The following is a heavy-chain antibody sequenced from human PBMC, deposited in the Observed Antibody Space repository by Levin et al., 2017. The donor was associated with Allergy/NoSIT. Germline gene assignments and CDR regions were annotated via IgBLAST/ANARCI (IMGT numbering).Heavy chain of an antibody. J-gene: IGHJ4*02. CDR1: GFTFSSYA. CDR3: AKHYGSGSYLLDYFDY. Sequence: GGSLRLSCAASGFTFSSYAMSWVRQAPGKGLEWVSGIRGSDGSTYYADSVQGRFTITRDTSKNTLYLQMNSLRAEDTAVYYCAKHYGSGSYLLDYFDYWGQGTLVTVSS. D-gene: IGHD3-10*01. CDR2: IRGSDGST. V-gene: IGHV3-23*01.